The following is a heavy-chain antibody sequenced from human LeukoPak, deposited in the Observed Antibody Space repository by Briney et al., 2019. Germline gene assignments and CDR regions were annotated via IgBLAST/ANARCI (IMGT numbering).Heavy chain of an antibody. V-gene: IGHV4-39*01. J-gene: IGHJ4*02. D-gene: IGHD1-26*01. CDR2: IDYSGST. CDR3: ARHGTYKWDLLLGYFDY. CDR1: GGSISSSSYY. Sequence: PSGTLSLTCTVSGGSISSSSYYGGWIRQPPGKGLEWIGSIDYSGSTYYNPSRKSRVTISVDTSKNQVSLKLSSATAADTAVYYSARHGTYKWDLLLGYFDYWGQGTLVTVSS.